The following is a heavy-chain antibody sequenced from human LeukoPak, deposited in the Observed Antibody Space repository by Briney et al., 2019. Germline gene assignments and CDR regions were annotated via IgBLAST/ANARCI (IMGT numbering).Heavy chain of an antibody. J-gene: IGHJ4*02. D-gene: IGHD6-13*01. Sequence: SETLSLTCTVSGGSISSSSYYWGWIRQPPGKGLEWIGSIYYSGSTYYNPSLKSRVTISVDKSKNQFSLKLSSVTAADTAVYYCASFRYSSSWTPTGFDYWGQGTLVTVSS. CDR3: ASFRYSSSWTPTGFDY. CDR2: IYYSGST. V-gene: IGHV4-39*07. CDR1: GGSISSSSYY.